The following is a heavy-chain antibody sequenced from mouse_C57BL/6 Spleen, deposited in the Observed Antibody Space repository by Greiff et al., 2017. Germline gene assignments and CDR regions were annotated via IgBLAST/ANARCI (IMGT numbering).Heavy chain of an antibody. D-gene: IGHD2-4*01. V-gene: IGHV1-15*01. Sequence: QVQLQQSGAELVRPGASVTLSCKASGYTFTDYEMHWVKQTPVHGLEWIGAIDPETGGTAYNQKFKGKAILTADKSSSTACMELRSLTSEDSAVYYCHYDYRAYWGQGTLVTVSA. CDR2: IDPETGGT. CDR1: GYTFTDYE. J-gene: IGHJ3*01. CDR3: HYDYRAY.